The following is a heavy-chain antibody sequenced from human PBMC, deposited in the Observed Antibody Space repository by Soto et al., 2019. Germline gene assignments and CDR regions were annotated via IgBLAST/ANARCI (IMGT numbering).Heavy chain of an antibody. Sequence: PGGSLRLSCSASGFTFSSYAMHWVRLAPGKGLEYVSAISSSGGSSYFADSVKGRFTISRDNSKNTLYLQMSSLRAEDTAVYYCVKGIPDDYLNWFDPWGQGTLVTVSS. CDR1: GFTFSSYA. CDR3: VKGIPDDYLNWFDP. CDR2: ISSSGGSS. V-gene: IGHV3-64D*06. J-gene: IGHJ5*02. D-gene: IGHD4-17*01.